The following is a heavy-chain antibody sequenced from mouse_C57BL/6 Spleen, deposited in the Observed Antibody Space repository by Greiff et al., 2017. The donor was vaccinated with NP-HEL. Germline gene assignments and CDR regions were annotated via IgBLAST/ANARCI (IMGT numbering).Heavy chain of an antibody. CDR3: TRDYYDYDGVFAY. Sequence: VQLQESGAELVRPGASVTLSCKASGYTFTDYEMHWVKQTPVHGLEWIGAIDPETGGTAYNQKFKGKAILTADKSSSTAYMELRSLTSEDSAVYYCTRDYYDYDGVFAYWGQGTLVTVSA. CDR1: GYTFTDYE. D-gene: IGHD2-4*01. CDR2: IDPETGGT. V-gene: IGHV1-15*01. J-gene: IGHJ3*01.